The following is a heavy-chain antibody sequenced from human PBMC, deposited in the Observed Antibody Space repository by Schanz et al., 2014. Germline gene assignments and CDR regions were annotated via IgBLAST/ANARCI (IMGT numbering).Heavy chain of an antibody. D-gene: IGHD3-10*01. Sequence: EVQLVESGGGLVQPGGSLRLSCVGSGFTFSKYCMSWVRQAPGKGLEWVANIKQDGSEKYYVDAVKGRFTISRDNAKNSMYLHMKSLRGEDTAVYYCARDNYYGSGSCAYWGQGTLVTVSS. CDR3: ARDNYYGSGSCAY. V-gene: IGHV3-7*04. J-gene: IGHJ4*02. CDR1: GFTFSKYC. CDR2: IKQDGSEK.